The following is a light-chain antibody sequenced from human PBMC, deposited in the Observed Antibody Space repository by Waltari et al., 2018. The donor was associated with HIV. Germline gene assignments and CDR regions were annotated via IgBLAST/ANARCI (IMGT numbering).Light chain of an antibody. CDR1: QDIRIY. V-gene: IGKV1-27*01. CDR3: QKYDSAPLT. Sequence: DIQMTQSPSSLSASVGDSVTVTCRASQDIRIYLAWYQQRPGKLPKLLSYATSTLQSGVPSRFSGSGSWTDFTLTISSLQPEDFATYYCQKYDSAPLTFGGGTKVEIK. J-gene: IGKJ4*01. CDR2: ATS.